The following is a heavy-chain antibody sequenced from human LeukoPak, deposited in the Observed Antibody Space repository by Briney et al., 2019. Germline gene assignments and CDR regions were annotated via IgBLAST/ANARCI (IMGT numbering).Heavy chain of an antibody. CDR1: GFTFSSYG. CDR2: IRYDGSNK. CDR3: AKDSPYDFWSLSDY. J-gene: IGHJ4*02. Sequence: GGSLRLSCAASGFTFSSYGMHWVRQAPGKGLEWVAFIRYDGSNKYYADSVKGRFTISRDNSKNTLYLQMNSLRAEDTAVYYCAKDSPYDFWSLSDYWGQGTLVTVSS. V-gene: IGHV3-30*02. D-gene: IGHD3-3*01.